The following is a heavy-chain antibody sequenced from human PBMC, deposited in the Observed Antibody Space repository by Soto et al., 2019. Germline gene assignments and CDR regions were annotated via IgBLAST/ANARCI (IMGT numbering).Heavy chain of an antibody. CDR1: GDSVSSNSAA. J-gene: IGHJ6*02. CDR3: ARDLSTLFGVVILPNYGMDV. CDR2: TYYRSKWYN. V-gene: IGHV6-1*01. D-gene: IGHD3-3*01. Sequence: SQTLSLTCAISGDSVSSNSAAWNWIRQSPSRGLEWLGRTYYRSKWYNDYAVSVKSRITINPDTSKNQFSLQLNSVTPEDTAVYYCARDLSTLFGVVILPNYGMDVWGQGTRVTVSS.